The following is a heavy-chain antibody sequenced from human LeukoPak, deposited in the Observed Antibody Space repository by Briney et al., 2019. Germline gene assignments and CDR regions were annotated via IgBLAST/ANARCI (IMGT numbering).Heavy chain of an antibody. V-gene: IGHV4-59*01. CDR3: ARSASTSSRSAFDC. J-gene: IGHJ3*01. D-gene: IGHD2-2*01. CDR2: SHYSGTT. Sequence: SETLSLTCTISGGSINSYYWSWIRQPPGKGLEWIGYSHYSGTTNYNPSLKSRVTISVDTSKNQFSLTLSSVTAADTAVYYCARSASTSSRSAFDCWGQGTVVTVSS. CDR1: GGSINSYY.